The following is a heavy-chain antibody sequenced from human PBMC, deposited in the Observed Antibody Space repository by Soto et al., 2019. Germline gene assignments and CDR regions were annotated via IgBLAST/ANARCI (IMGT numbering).Heavy chain of an antibody. CDR1: GFPLSSSA. CDR2: ISGSGGST. CDR3: AKIGPSWYDAFDI. Sequence: GGSLRRSCSASGFPLSSSAMSWVRQAPGEGLEWVSAISGSGGSTYYADSVKGRFTISRDNSKNTLYLQMNSLRAEDTAVYYCAKIGPSWYDAFDIWGQGTMVTVSS. D-gene: IGHD6-13*01. V-gene: IGHV3-23*01. J-gene: IGHJ3*02.